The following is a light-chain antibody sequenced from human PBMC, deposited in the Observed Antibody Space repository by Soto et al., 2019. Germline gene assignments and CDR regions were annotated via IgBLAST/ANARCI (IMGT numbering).Light chain of an antibody. CDR3: QQYNDWPLT. Sequence: EIVITQSPATLSVSPGERATLSCSASQSVSSNLAWYQQKPGQAPSLLIYGAFTRATGIPARFSGTGSGTEFTLTISSLQSEDFALYYCQQYNDWPLTFGQGTKV. J-gene: IGKJ1*01. CDR2: GAF. V-gene: IGKV3-15*01. CDR1: QSVSSN.